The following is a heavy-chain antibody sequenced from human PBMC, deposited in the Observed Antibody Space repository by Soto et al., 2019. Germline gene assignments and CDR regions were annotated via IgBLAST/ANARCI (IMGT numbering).Heavy chain of an antibody. V-gene: IGHV3-23*01. J-gene: IGHJ6*02. CDR1: GFTFSSYA. CDR2: ISGSGGDK. Sequence: EVQLLESGGDLVQPGGSLRLSCAASGFTFSSYAMSWVRQAPGKGLEWVSTISGSGGDKYYADSVKGRFTISRDNSKNTLDVQMNSLRAEDTAVDYCAKGREVVRHNHYYGFDAWGQGTTVTVSS. CDR3: AKGREVVRHNHYYGFDA. D-gene: IGHD1-1*01.